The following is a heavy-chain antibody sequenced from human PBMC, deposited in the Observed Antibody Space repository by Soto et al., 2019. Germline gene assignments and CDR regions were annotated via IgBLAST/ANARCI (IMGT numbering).Heavy chain of an antibody. Sequence: GVLRLSCAASGFTFSSYAMNWVRQAPGKGLEWVSDISGSGGSTYYADSVKGRFTISRDNSKNTLYLQMNSLRAEDTAIYFCAKGRGTITRYFGMDVWGQGTTVTVSS. CDR1: GFTFSSYA. CDR2: ISGSGGST. V-gene: IGHV3-23*01. D-gene: IGHD1-7*01. J-gene: IGHJ6*02. CDR3: AKGRGTITRYFGMDV.